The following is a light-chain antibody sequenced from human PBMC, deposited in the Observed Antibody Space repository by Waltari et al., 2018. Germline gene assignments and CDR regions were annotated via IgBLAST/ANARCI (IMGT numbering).Light chain of an antibody. Sequence: QTVVTQEPSLSVSPGGTVTHPCALSSGSLSTTSYATWYQQTPGQAPRTLVYKANARSSGVPDRFSGSILGNTAALTITGAQADDESDYYCALYMGSGIWVFGGGTRLTVL. CDR3: ALYMGSGIWV. J-gene: IGLJ3*02. CDR1: SGSLSTTSY. V-gene: IGLV8-61*01. CDR2: KAN.